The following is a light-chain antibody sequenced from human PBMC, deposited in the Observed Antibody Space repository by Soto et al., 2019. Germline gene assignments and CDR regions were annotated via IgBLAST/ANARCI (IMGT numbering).Light chain of an antibody. CDR1: QSVTNSY. Sequence: EMVMTQSPATLSVSPGERATLSCRASQSVTNSYLAWYQQKPGQAPRLLIYGASTRATGIPVRFSGSGSGTEFTLTISSVQSEDSAGYYCQQYNKWPLTFAGGTKVEIK. V-gene: IGKV3-15*01. CDR2: GAS. CDR3: QQYNKWPLT. J-gene: IGKJ4*01.